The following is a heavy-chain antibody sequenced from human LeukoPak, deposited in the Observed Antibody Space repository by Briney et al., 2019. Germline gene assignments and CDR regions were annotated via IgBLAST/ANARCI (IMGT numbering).Heavy chain of an antibody. CDR2: ISSSSSYI. J-gene: IGHJ4*02. V-gene: IGHV3-21*01. CDR1: GFTFSSYS. Sequence: GGSLRLSCAASGFTFSSYSMNWVRQAPGKGLEWVSSISSSSSYIYYADSVKGRFTISRDNAKNSLYLQMNSLRAEDTAVYYCAREDYGSGSSFDYWGQGTLVTVSS. D-gene: IGHD3-10*01. CDR3: AREDYGSGSSFDY.